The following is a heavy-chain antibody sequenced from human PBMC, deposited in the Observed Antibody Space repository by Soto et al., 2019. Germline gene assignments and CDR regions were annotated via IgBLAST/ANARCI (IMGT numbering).Heavy chain of an antibody. J-gene: IGHJ4*02. CDR2: VFYTGIT. V-gene: IGHV4-59*01. Sequence: QVHLQESGPGLVKPAETLSLTCSVSGGSISSYYWSWIRQPPGKGLAWIGYVFYTGITTYNPSFKSRATISGDTSRNQCSLNLMPVTAADTAVYYCAKGGAAAGTTWGQGIRVNASS. D-gene: IGHD6-25*01. CDR1: GGSISSYY. CDR3: AKGGAAAGTT.